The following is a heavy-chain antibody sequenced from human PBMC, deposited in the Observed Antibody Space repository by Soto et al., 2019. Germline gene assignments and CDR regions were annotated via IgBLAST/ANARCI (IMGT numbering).Heavy chain of an antibody. CDR1: GVSFSDYY. J-gene: IGHJ5*02. CDR2: INHSGST. CDR3: AGFFGYKYGRVDP. D-gene: IGHD5-18*01. V-gene: IGHV4-34*01. Sequence: SETLSLTCAVYGVSFSDYYWSWVRQPPGKGLEWIGEINHSGSTNYNASLQSRATISVDTSKNQFSLKLRSVTAADTSMYYCAGFFGYKYGRVDPWGQGTQVTVS.